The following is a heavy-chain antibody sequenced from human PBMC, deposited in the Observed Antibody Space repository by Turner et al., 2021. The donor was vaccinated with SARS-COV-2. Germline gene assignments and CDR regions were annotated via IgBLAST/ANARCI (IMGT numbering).Heavy chain of an antibody. CDR3: ARFSGASPDFDY. Sequence: EVQLVESGGGLVQPGGSLSLSCAASGFTFSGYWMSWVRQAPGKELEWVANIKQDGSEKYYVDSVKGRFTISRDNAKNSLYLQMNSLRAEDTAVYYCARFSGASPDFDYWGQGTLVTVSS. CDR2: IKQDGSEK. D-gene: IGHD2-15*01. CDR1: GFTFSGYW. V-gene: IGHV3-7*01. J-gene: IGHJ4*02.